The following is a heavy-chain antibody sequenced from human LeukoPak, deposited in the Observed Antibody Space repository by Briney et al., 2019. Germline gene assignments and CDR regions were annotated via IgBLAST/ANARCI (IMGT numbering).Heavy chain of an antibody. CDR1: GFTFDDYA. Sequence: PGGSLRLSCAASGFTFDDYAMHWVRQAPGKGLEWVSGISWNSGSIGYADSVKGRFTISRDNSKNTLYLQMNSLRAEDTAVYYCANGLGFYYWGQGTLVTVSS. D-gene: IGHD7-27*01. V-gene: IGHV3-9*01. J-gene: IGHJ4*02. CDR3: ANGLGFYY. CDR2: ISWNSGSI.